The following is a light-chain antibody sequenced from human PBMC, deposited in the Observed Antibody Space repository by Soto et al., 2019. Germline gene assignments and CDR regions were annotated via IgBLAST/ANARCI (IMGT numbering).Light chain of an antibody. CDR2: DVT. CDR3: ISYASINTYV. CDR1: SSDVGGYDY. Sequence: QSVLTQPASVSGSPGQSITISCTGTSSDVGGYDYVSWYQQHPGKAPKLMIYDVTNRPSGVSNRFSGSKSGNTASLTISGLQAEDEADYCCISYASINTYVFGTG. J-gene: IGLJ1*01. V-gene: IGLV2-14*01.